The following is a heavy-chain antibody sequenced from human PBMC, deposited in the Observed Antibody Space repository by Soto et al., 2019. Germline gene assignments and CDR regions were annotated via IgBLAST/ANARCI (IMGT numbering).Heavy chain of an antibody. D-gene: IGHD4-17*01. Sequence: GASLKVSCKASGYTFTSYDINWVRQATGQGLEWMGWMNPNSGNTGYAQKFQGRVTMTRNTSISTAYMELSSLRSEDTAVYYCARWGDYGDYGYYYYMDVWGKGTTVTVSS. V-gene: IGHV1-8*01. CDR1: GYTFTSYD. CDR2: MNPNSGNT. J-gene: IGHJ6*03. CDR3: ARWGDYGDYGYYYYMDV.